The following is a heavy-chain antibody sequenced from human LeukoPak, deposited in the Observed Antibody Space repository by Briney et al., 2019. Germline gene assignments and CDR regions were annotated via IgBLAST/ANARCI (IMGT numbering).Heavy chain of an antibody. CDR1: GFTFSDYY. J-gene: IGHJ4*02. V-gene: IGHV3-15*01. Sequence: GGSLRLSCAASGFTFSDYYMSWVRQAPGKGLEWVGRIKSKTDGGTTDYAAPVKGRFTISRDDSKNTLYLQMNSLKTEDTAVYYCTTDYGPCSSSWYEHYWGQGTLVTVSS. D-gene: IGHD6-13*01. CDR3: TTDYGPCSSSWYEHY. CDR2: IKSKTDGGTT.